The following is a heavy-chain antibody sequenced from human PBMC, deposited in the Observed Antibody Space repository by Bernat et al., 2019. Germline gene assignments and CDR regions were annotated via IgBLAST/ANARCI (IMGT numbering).Heavy chain of an antibody. J-gene: IGHJ5*02. CDR3: AREHRGGYRYNWFDP. CDR1: GLTFSNYW. Sequence: DVQLVESGGGLVQPGGSLRLSCAASGLTFSNYWMSWVRQAPGKGLEWVANIDQDGSDKFYAASVKGRFTVSRDNAKDSLYLQMNNLRAEDTAFYYCAREHRGGYRYNWFDPWGQGTLVTVSS. V-gene: IGHV3-7*03. CDR2: IDQDGSDK. D-gene: IGHD5-18*01.